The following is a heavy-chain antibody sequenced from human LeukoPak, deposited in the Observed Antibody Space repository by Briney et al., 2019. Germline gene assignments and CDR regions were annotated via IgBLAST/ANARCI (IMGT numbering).Heavy chain of an antibody. V-gene: IGHV1-46*01. D-gene: IGHD3-3*01. Sequence: GASVKVSCKASGYTFTSYYMHWVRQAPGQGLEWMGIINPSGGSTSYAQKFQGRVTITRDTSASTAYMELSSLRSEDTAVYYCARPLVPYYDFWSGYSSPPTCWGQGTLVTVSS. CDR2: INPSGGST. CDR1: GYTFTSYY. CDR3: ARPLVPYYDFWSGYSSPPTC. J-gene: IGHJ4*02.